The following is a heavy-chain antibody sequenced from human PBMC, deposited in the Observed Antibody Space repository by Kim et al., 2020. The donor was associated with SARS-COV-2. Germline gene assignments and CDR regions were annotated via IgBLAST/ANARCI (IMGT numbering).Heavy chain of an antibody. CDR2: IKQDGSEK. CDR3: AGDYGDYQHYYYGMDV. Sequence: GGSLRLSCAASGFTFSSYWMSWVRQAPGKGLEWVANIKQDGSEKYYVDSVKGRFTISRDNAKNSLYLQMNNLRAEDTAVYYCAGDYGDYQHYYYGMDVWGQGTTVTVSS. V-gene: IGHV3-7*01. CDR1: GFTFSSYW. J-gene: IGHJ6*02. D-gene: IGHD4-17*01.